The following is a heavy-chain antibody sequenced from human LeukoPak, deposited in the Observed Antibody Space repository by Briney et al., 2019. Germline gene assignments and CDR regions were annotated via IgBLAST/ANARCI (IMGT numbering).Heavy chain of an antibody. CDR2: IGEDGINK. CDR3: AKDRGPSGYDHFDY. J-gene: IGHJ4*02. D-gene: IGHD5-12*01. CDR1: GFTFSSYG. Sequence: GGSLRLSCAASGFTFSSYGMHWVRQAPGKGLEWVAYIGEDGINKYYADSVKVRFTISRDNSKTTLDLKRNSLKAEVTAVYYGAKDRGPSGYDHFDYWGQGTLVTVSS. V-gene: IGHV3-30*02.